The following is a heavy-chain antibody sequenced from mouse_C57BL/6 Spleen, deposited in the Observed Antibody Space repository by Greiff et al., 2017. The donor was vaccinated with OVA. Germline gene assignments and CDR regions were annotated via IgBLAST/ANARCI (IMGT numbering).Heavy chain of an antibody. Sequence: QVQLQQPGAELMKPGASVKLSCKASGYTFTSYWMQWVKQRPGQGLEWIGEIDPSDSYTNYNQKFKGKATLTVDTSSSTAYMQLSSLTSEDSAVYYCARWRYYGDYWGQGTTLTVSS. V-gene: IGHV1-50*01. CDR1: GYTFTSYW. CDR3: ARWRYYGDY. J-gene: IGHJ2*01. CDR2: IDPSDSYT.